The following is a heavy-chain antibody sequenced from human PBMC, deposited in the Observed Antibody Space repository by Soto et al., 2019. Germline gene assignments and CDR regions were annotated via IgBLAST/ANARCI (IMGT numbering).Heavy chain of an antibody. V-gene: IGHV4-59*12. J-gene: IGHJ5*02. CDR3: ARGPDR. CDR2: MYNTGST. Sequence: SETLSLTCTVSGGSISGYYWSWIRQPPGKGLEWIGYMYNTGSTYYNPSLKSRVTISVDTSKNQFSLKLSSVTAADTAVYYCARGPDRWGQGTLVPVSS. CDR1: GGSISGYY.